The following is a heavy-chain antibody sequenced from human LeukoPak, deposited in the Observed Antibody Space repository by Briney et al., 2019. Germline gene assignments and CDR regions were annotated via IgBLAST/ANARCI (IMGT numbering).Heavy chain of an antibody. D-gene: IGHD3-9*01. CDR3: AKEVLNYEIPYWYFDL. J-gene: IGHJ2*01. CDR2: MSGSEDYI. V-gene: IGHV3-23*01. Sequence: GGSLRLSCAASGFTFCTYTMSWGRQAPGEGVEWVSAMSGSEDYIYYADSVKGRFTISRDNSKNTLYLQMNSLRAEDTAVYHCAKEVLNYEIPYWYFDLWGRGTLVTVSS. CDR1: GFTFCTYT.